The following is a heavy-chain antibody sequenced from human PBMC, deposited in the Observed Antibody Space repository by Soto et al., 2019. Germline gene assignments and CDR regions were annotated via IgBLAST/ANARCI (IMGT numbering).Heavy chain of an antibody. V-gene: IGHV3-33*01. D-gene: IGHD2-8*01. Sequence: QVKLVESGGGVVQPGRSLRLSCAASGFVFNMYGMHWVRQAPGKGLEWVGVIWHDGSGTYYADALKGRFTISRDNSKNTLFLKWDGRTVKDRVFYYVVRDPVALRNGGRGGFFTLGGRG. CDR1: GFVFNMYG. J-gene: IGHJ2*01. CDR3: VRDPVALRNGGRGGFFTL. CDR2: IWHDGSGT.